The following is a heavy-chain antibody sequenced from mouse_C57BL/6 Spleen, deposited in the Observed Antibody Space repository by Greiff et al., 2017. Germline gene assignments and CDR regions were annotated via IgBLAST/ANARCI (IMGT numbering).Heavy chain of an antibody. CDR1: GYTFTSYW. D-gene: IGHD1-1*01. V-gene: IGHV1-59*01. CDR3: ARRGYYGPNWYFDV. J-gene: IGHJ1*03. Sequence: QVQLQQPGAELVRPGTSVKLSCKASGYTFTSYWMHWVKQRPGQGLEWIGVIDPSDSYTNYNQKFKGKATLTVDTSSSTAYMQLSSLTSEDSAVYYCARRGYYGPNWYFDVWGTGTTVTVSS. CDR2: IDPSDSYT.